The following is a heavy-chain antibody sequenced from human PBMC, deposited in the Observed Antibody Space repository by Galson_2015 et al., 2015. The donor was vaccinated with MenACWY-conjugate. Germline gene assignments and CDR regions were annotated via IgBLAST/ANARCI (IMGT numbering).Heavy chain of an antibody. CDR3: AAGPYGAPRCYYDY. V-gene: IGHV1-3*01. CDR1: GDTLSRYA. CDR2: INAATGNT. D-gene: IGHD4-17*01. Sequence: SVKVSCKGSGDTLSRYAIHWVRQAPGQRLEWMGWINAATGNTKYSETLLDRDTIRRDTSANTVYMELSSLRSEDTAVYYCAAGPYGAPRCYYDYWGQGSLVIVSS. J-gene: IGHJ4*02.